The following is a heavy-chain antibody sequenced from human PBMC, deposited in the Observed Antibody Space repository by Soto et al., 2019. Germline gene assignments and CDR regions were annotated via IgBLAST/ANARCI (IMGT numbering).Heavy chain of an antibody. J-gene: IGHJ4*02. CDR3: ARVMSIAVAALHFDY. V-gene: IGHV4-61*01. D-gene: IGHD6-19*01. Sequence: PSETLSLTCTVSGGSVSSDSFYWSLIRQPPGKGVEGSGYIYYKGRTNYSPPLKRRVTISLDTSKNQFSLKLRSVTAADTDVYYCARVMSIAVAALHFDYWGQG. CDR2: IYYKGRT. CDR1: GGSVSSDSFY.